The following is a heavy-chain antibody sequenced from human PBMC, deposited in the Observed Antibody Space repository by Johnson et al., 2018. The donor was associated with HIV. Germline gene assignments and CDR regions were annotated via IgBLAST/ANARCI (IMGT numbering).Heavy chain of an antibody. D-gene: IGHD6-19*01. Sequence: HVQLVESLGAVVQPGRSLRLSCAASGFTFSSYAMHWVRQAPGEGLEWVAFISYDGTNQYYPDSVKGRFTISRDNSKNTLYLQMNSLRAEDTFVYYCARAMYTSGWSYDAFDIWGQGTMVTVSS. CDR2: ISYDGTNQ. CDR3: ARAMYTSGWSYDAFDI. V-gene: IGHV3-30-3*01. J-gene: IGHJ3*02. CDR1: GFTFSSYA.